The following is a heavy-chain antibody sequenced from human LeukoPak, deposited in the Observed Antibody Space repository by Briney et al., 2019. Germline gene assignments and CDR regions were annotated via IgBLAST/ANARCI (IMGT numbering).Heavy chain of an antibody. J-gene: IGHJ4*02. D-gene: IGHD6-19*01. CDR1: GFTFSSYA. Sequence: GGSLRLSCAASGFTFSSYAMSWVRQAPGKGLEWVSAISGSGGSTYYADSVKGRFTISRDNSKNTLYLQMNSLRAEDTAVYYCAKDREWLVRYKKFDYWGQGTLVTVSS. CDR3: AKDREWLVRYKKFDY. V-gene: IGHV3-23*01. CDR2: ISGSGGST.